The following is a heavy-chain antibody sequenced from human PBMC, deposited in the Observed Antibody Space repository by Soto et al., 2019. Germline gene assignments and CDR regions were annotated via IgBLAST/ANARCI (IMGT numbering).Heavy chain of an antibody. CDR3: ARDRHTGDCSGGSCLTSRLDP. CDR1: GDSVSSNSAA. J-gene: IGHJ5*02. V-gene: IGHV6-1*01. Sequence: SQTLSLTGAISGDSVSSNSAAWNWIRQSPSRGLEWLGRTYYRSKWYNDYAVSVKSRITINPDTSKNQFSLQLNSVTPEDTAVYYCARDRHTGDCSGGSCLTSRLDPWGQGTLDTFSS. CDR2: TYYRSKWYN. D-gene: IGHD2-15*01.